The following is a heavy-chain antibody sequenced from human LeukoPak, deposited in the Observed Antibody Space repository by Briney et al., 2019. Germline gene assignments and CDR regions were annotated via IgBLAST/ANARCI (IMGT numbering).Heavy chain of an antibody. CDR2: IYYSGST. D-gene: IGHD1-1*01. Sequence: SETLSLTCTVSGGSISSSSYYWGWIRQPPGKGLEWIGSIYYSGSTYHNPSLKSRVTISVDTSKSQFSLKLSSVTAGHTAVYYSAKHGRNWNQNYYMDVWGKGTTVTVSS. CDR1: GGSISSSSYY. J-gene: IGHJ6*03. CDR3: AKHGRNWNQNYYMDV. V-gene: IGHV4-39*01.